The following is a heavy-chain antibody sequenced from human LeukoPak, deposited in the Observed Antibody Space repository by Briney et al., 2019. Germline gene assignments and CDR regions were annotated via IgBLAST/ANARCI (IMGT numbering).Heavy chain of an antibody. CDR1: GYTFTSYD. CDR3: ARAGHDAFDI. Sequence: ASVNVSCKASGYTFTSYDINWVRQATGQGLEWMGWMNPNSGNKGYAQKFQGRVTMTRNTSISTAYMELSSLRSEDTAVYYCARAGHDAFDIWGQGTMVTVSS. J-gene: IGHJ3*02. V-gene: IGHV1-8*01. CDR2: MNPNSGNK.